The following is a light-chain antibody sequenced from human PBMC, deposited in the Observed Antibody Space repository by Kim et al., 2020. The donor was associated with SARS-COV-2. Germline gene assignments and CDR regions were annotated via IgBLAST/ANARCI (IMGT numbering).Light chain of an antibody. J-gene: IGKJ1*01. CDR3: HQSNTLPRT. CDR2: YAS. V-gene: IGKV6D-21*02. CDR1: QSIGDS. Sequence: VTPKEKVTITCRASQSIGDSMHWYQQRPDQSPKLLIEYASQSGSGVPTRFSGSGSGTDFTLTINGLEAEDAAAYYCHQSNTLPRTFGQGTKVDIK.